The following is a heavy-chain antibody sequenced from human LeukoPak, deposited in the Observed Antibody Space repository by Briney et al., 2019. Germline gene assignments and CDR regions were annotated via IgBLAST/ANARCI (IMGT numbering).Heavy chain of an antibody. J-gene: IGHJ4*02. CDR1: GFTFSSYG. Sequence: GGSLRLSCAASGFTFSSYGMHWVRQAPGKGLEWVAVISYDGSNKYYADSVKGRFTISRDNSKNTLYLQMNSLRVEDTALYYCARGARLQPMGEFWGQGTLVTVSS. D-gene: IGHD4-11*01. CDR3: ARGARLQPMGEF. V-gene: IGHV3-30*03. CDR2: ISYDGSNK.